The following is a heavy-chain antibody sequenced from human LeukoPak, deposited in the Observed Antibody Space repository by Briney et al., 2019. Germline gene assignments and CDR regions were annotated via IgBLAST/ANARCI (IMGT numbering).Heavy chain of an antibody. J-gene: IGHJ3*02. CDR1: GFTFSNYW. CDR2: INTDGSST. Sequence: PGGSLRLSCAASGFTFSNYWMHWVRQAPGKGLVWVSRINTDGSSTAYADFVKGRFTISRDNARNTLYLQMNSLRAEDTAVYYCAKSIVGATGDAFDIWGQGTMVTVSS. D-gene: IGHD1-26*01. V-gene: IGHV3-74*01. CDR3: AKSIVGATGDAFDI.